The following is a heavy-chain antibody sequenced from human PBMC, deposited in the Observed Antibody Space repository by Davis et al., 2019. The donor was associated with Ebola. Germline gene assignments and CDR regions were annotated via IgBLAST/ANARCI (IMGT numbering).Heavy chain of an antibody. V-gene: IGHV3-66*01. Sequence: PGGSLRLSCAASGFTVSSNYMSWVRQAPGKGLEWVSVIYSGGSTYYADSVKGRFTISRDNSKNTLYLQMNSLRAEDTAVYYCAKDYLRGDYGDYGGPDYWGQGTLVTVSS. CDR1: GFTVSSNY. CDR3: AKDYLRGDYGDYGGPDY. D-gene: IGHD4-17*01. CDR2: IYSGGST. J-gene: IGHJ4*02.